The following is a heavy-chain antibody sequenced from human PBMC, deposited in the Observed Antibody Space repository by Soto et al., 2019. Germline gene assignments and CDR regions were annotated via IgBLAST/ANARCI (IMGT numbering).Heavy chain of an antibody. J-gene: IGHJ6*02. CDR2: IYTSGST. D-gene: IGHD2-2*01. V-gene: IGHV4-4*07. CDR1: GGPITYYY. CDR3: ARDSTEYYYYGMDV. Sequence: SETLSLTCTVSGGPITYYYWSWIRQAPGKGLEWIGRIYTSGSTNYNPSLKGRVTMSVDTYKNKFSLKLSSVTAADTAVYYCARDSTEYYYYGMDVWGQGTKVTLS.